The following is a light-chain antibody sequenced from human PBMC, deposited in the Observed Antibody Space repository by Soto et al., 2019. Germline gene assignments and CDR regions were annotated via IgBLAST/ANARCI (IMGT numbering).Light chain of an antibody. Sequence: DIQMTQSPSSVSASVGDRVTITCRASQGVSSWLAWSQQTPGKAPELLTYAASTLQSLQGGVPSRFGGSGSGTDFTLSISSLQPEDFAAYCCQQYTGYSQWTFGPGTKVEIK. V-gene: IGKV1-12*01. CDR3: QQYTGYSQWT. CDR1: QGVSSW. J-gene: IGKJ1*01. CDR2: AAS.